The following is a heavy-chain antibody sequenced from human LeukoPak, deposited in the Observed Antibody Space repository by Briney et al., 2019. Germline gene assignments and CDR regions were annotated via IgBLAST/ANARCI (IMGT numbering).Heavy chain of an antibody. Sequence: SVKVSCKASGGTFSSYAISWVRQAPGQGLEWMGRIIPILGIANYAQKFQGRVTITADKSTSTAYMELSSLRSEDTAVYYCARPGIAVAGVAYFDYWGQGTLVTVSS. CDR2: IIPILGIA. CDR1: GGTFSSYA. CDR3: ARPGIAVAGVAYFDY. D-gene: IGHD6-19*01. J-gene: IGHJ4*02. V-gene: IGHV1-69*04.